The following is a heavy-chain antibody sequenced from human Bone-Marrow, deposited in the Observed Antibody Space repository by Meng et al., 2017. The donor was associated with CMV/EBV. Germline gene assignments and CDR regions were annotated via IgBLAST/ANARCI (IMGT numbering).Heavy chain of an antibody. J-gene: IGHJ6*02. Sequence: GGSLRLSCAASGFNCSDYYMIWIRQAPGKGLEWVSYISSSGKIIYYADSVRGRFTISRDNAENSLYLQMNSLRAEDTAVYYCAREYYDFWSGPLDYYYYGMDVWGQGTTVTVSS. V-gene: IGHV3-11*04. CDR1: GFNCSDYY. CDR2: ISSSGKII. D-gene: IGHD3-3*01. CDR3: AREYYDFWSGPLDYYYYGMDV.